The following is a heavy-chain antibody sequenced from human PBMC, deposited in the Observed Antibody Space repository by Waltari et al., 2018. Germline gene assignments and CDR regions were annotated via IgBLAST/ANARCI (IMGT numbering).Heavy chain of an antibody. V-gene: IGHV4-30-4*01. Sequence: QVPLQESGPGPVKPSQTLTLTCNVSGGSISRPYYWSWIRQSPGKGLEWIGYVYQSGSTLYNPTLNNRVTMSVDRSKNQFSLRLTSLTAADTAVYFCAREGGGYDKYYFDLWGQGTLVTVSS. CDR3: AREGGGYDKYYFDL. D-gene: IGHD5-12*01. CDR1: GGSISRPYY. CDR2: VYQSGST. J-gene: IGHJ4*02.